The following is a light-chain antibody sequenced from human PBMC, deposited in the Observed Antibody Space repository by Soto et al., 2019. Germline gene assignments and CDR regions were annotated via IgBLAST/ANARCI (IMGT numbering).Light chain of an antibody. CDR3: QQYSSSPLT. CDR2: KAS. CDR1: QSISTW. V-gene: IGKV1-5*03. J-gene: IGKJ4*01. Sequence: DIQMTQSPSTLSASVGDRVTITCRASQSISTWLAWFQQKPGKAPNLLIYKASSLDSGVPSRFSGSGSGTEFTLTISTLQPVDFATYFCQQYSSSPLTFGGGTKVEIK.